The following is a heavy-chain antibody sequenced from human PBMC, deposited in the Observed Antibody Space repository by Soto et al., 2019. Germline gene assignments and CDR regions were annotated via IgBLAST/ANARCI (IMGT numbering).Heavy chain of an antibody. CDR3: AKDGDSSGFFDY. Sequence: GGSLRLSCAASGFTFSSYGMHWVRQAPGKGLEWVAVISYDGSNKYYADSVEGRFTISRDNSKNTLYLQMNSLRAEDTAVYYCAKDGDSSGFFDYWGQGTLVTVSS. V-gene: IGHV3-30*18. CDR2: ISYDGSNK. D-gene: IGHD3-22*01. CDR1: GFTFSSYG. J-gene: IGHJ4*02.